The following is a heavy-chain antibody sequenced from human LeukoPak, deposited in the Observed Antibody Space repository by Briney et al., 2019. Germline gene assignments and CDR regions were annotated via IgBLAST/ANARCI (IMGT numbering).Heavy chain of an antibody. Sequence: PGGSLRLSCAASRFTFSSYWMNWVRQAPGKGLEWVANIKQDGSEKYYVDSVKGRFTISRDNAKNSLYLQMNSLRAEDTAVYYCARERAYYDILTGYYVLRTFDYWGQGTLVTVSS. V-gene: IGHV3-7*01. D-gene: IGHD3-9*01. CDR3: ARERAYYDILTGYYVLRTFDY. J-gene: IGHJ4*02. CDR1: RFTFSSYW. CDR2: IKQDGSEK.